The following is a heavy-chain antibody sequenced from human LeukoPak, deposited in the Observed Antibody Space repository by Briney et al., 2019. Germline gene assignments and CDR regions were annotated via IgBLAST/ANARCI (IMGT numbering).Heavy chain of an antibody. J-gene: IGHJ5*02. CDR3: STLWYGA. Sequence: GGSLRLSCAASGSTFTNAWMYWVRQAPGKGLEWVGRIKSKTDGGTSDYAAPVTGRFTISRDDSKSTLYLEMNSLKTEDTSVYYCSTLWYGAWGQGTLVTVSS. CDR1: GSTFTNAW. CDR2: IKSKTDGGTS. V-gene: IGHV3-15*01. D-gene: IGHD3-10*01.